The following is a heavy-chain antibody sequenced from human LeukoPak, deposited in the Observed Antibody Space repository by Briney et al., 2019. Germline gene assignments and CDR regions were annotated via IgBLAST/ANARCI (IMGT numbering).Heavy chain of an antibody. Sequence: SVNVSCKASGGTFSSYAISWVRQTPGQGLEWMGRIIPILGIANYAQKFQGRVTITADKSTSTAYMELSSLRSEDTAVYYCASAGYSYGGYYGMDVWGQGTTVTVSS. J-gene: IGHJ6*02. CDR3: ASAGYSYGGYYGMDV. D-gene: IGHD5-18*01. V-gene: IGHV1-69*04. CDR2: IIPILGIA. CDR1: GGTFSSYA.